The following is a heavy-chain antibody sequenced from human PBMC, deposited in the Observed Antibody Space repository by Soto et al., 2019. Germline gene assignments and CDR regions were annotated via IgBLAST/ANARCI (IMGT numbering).Heavy chain of an antibody. CDR3: FRGPNSIYLVSKSDY. CDR2: IRNKANSYTT. D-gene: IGHD2-8*01. CDR1: GFTFSDHY. V-gene: IGHV3-72*01. Sequence: EVQLVESGGGLVQPGGSLRLSCVVSGFTFSDHYMDWVRQAPGKGLEWVGRIRNKANSYTTVYAASVKGRFTISRDESKNSMYLQMNSLKKAHTAVYYCFRGPNSIYLVSKSDYWGQGTLVNVSS. J-gene: IGHJ4*02.